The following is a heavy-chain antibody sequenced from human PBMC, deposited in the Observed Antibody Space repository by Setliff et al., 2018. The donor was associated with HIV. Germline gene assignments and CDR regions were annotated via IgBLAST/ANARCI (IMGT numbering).Heavy chain of an antibody. CDR3: ARGGGFWSGQLDY. D-gene: IGHD3-3*01. V-gene: IGHV4-34*01. Sequence: SETLSLTCAVYGGSLSDDYWSWIRQPPGKGLEWIGEINHRGLSNFNPSLKSRVSISVDTPRNQFSLKLTSVTAADTAVYYCARGGGFWSGQLDYWGQGTPVTV. CDR2: INHRGLS. J-gene: IGHJ4*02. CDR1: GGSLSDDY.